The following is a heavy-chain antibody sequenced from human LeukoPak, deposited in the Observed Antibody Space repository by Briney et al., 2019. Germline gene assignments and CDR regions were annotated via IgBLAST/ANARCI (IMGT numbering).Heavy chain of an antibody. CDR1: GFTFGAYY. J-gene: IGHJ4*02. D-gene: IGHD6-13*01. CDR2: ISGSGSYT. V-gene: IGHV3-11*03. Sequence: GGSLRLSGAASGFTFGAYYMSWIRQAPGKGLEWVSYISGSGSYTSYADSVKGRFTISRDNAKNSLYLQMNGLRAEDTAVYYCARRESSSWYFVDYWGQGTLVTVSS. CDR3: ARRESSSWYFVDY.